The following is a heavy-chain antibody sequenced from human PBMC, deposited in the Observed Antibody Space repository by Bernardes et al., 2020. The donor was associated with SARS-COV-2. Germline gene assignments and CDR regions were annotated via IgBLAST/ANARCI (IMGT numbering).Heavy chain of an antibody. J-gene: IGHJ6*02. CDR1: GFTFSSYD. CDR3: ARGGTGTTYYYYYGMDV. Sequence: VGSLRLSCAASGFTFSSYDMHWVRQATGKGLEWVSAIGTAGDTYYPGSVKGRFTISRENAKNSLYLQMNSLRAGDTAVYYCARGGTGTTYYYYYGMDVWGQGTTVTVSS. D-gene: IGHD1-1*01. CDR2: IGTAGDT. V-gene: IGHV3-13*01.